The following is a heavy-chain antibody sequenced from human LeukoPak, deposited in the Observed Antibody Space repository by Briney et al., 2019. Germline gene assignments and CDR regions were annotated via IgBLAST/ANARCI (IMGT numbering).Heavy chain of an antibody. V-gene: IGHV3-7*03. CDR1: GFTFSSYW. CDR2: IKQDGSEK. CDR3: TTGPPTYYDSPTP. D-gene: IGHD3-22*01. J-gene: IGHJ4*02. Sequence: GGSLRLSCAASGFTFSSYWMSWVRQAPGKGLEWVANIKQDGSEKYYVDSVKGRFTISRDNAKNSLYLQMNSLKTEDTAVYYCTTGPPTYYDSPTPWGQGTLVTVSS.